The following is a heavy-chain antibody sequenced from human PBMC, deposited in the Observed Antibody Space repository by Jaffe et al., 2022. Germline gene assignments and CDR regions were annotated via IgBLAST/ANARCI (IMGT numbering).Heavy chain of an antibody. CDR3: ARDPSMITSGGVVVSTEPFDS. CDR1: GYTFTSYA. D-gene: IGHD3-16*02. J-gene: IGHJ4*02. Sequence: QVQLEQSGSELKKPGASVKVSCKASGYTFTSYAVHWVRQAPGQGLEWMGWINTNTGNPTYAQGFTGRFVFSLDTSVSTAYLQISSLKAEDTAVYYCARDPSMITSGGVVVSTEPFDSWGQGTLVTVSS. V-gene: IGHV7-4-1*02. CDR2: INTNTGNP.